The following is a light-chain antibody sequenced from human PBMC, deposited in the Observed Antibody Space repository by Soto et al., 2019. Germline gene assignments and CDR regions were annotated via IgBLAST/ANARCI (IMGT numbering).Light chain of an antibody. CDR1: QSLTRI. CDR3: QQYQNGRSWT. J-gene: IGKJ1*01. V-gene: IGKV3-15*01. Sequence: ILVTHSTPTLSVSQGERVTLSSRASQSLTRILSWYQHKPGQSPRLLIYGSSTRATGIPARFSGSGSGTEFNLTISSLQSEDFAVSYYQQYQNGRSWTFGQGTKVDIK. CDR2: GSS.